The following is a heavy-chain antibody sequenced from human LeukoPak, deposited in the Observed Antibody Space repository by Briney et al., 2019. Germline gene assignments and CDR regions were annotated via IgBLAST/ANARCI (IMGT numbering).Heavy chain of an antibody. CDR2: INHRGST. V-gene: IGHV4-34*01. CDR1: GGSFSGYY. J-gene: IGHJ4*02. D-gene: IGHD3-22*01. CDR3: ARSYRRYYYETTGYYLIAY. Sequence: SETLSLTCGVYGGSFSGYYWTWIRQSPGKGLEWIGEINHRGSTNYNPSLESRVTIALDTSNNQFSLRLNSVTAAGTAVYYCARSYRRYYYETTGYYLIAYWGQGTLVTVSS.